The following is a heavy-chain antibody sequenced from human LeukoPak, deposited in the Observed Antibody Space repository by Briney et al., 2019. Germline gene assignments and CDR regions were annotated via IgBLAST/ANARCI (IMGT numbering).Heavy chain of an antibody. CDR1: GFTFSSYS. Sequence: SGGSLRLSCAASGFTFSSYSMNWVRQAPGKGLEWVSSISSSSSYIYYADSVKGRFTISRDNAKNSLYLQMNSLRAEDTAVYYCARSHPRAFDIWGQGTMVTVSS. V-gene: IGHV3-21*01. CDR2: ISSSSSYI. CDR3: ARSHPRAFDI. J-gene: IGHJ3*02.